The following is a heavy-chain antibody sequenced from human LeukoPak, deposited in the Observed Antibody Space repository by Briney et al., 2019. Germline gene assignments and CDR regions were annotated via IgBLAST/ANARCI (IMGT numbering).Heavy chain of an antibody. CDR3: ARALGVVAARGDWFDP. Sequence: ASVKVSCKASGYSFTSYGITWVRQAPGQGLEWMGWINPYNGNTNYAQKLQGRVTMTTDTSTSTAYMDLRSLRSDDTAVYYCARALGVVAARGDWFDPWGQGTLVTVSS. J-gene: IGHJ5*02. CDR2: INPYNGNT. D-gene: IGHD2-15*01. V-gene: IGHV1-18*01. CDR1: GYSFTSYG.